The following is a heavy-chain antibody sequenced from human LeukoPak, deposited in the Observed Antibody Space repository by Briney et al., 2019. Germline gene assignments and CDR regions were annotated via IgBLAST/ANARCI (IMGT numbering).Heavy chain of an antibody. CDR3: AKDTPSWGTGYYFDY. D-gene: IGHD3-16*01. CDR2: IVADGATT. J-gene: IGHJ4*02. V-gene: IGHV3-23*01. Sequence: GGSLTLSCIASGFTFSSYGMTWVRQASGKGPEGVSAIVADGATTYFADSVRGRFTISRDNSKNTLYLQMDSLRAEDTALYYCAKDTPSWGTGYYFDYWGQGTLVTVFS. CDR1: GFTFSSYG.